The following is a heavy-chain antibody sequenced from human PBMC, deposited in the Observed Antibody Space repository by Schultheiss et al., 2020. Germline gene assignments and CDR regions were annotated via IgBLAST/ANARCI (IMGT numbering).Heavy chain of an antibody. Sequence: GGSLRLSCAASGFTFSTNIIHWVRQAPAKGLEWLGLTANDGFTILYADSVKGRFTISRDNSKNTLYLDMNSLRVEDTALFYCATDLFSHYWGQGTLVTVSS. V-gene: IGHV3-30*03. CDR3: ATDLFSHY. CDR1: GFTFSTNI. J-gene: IGHJ4*02. CDR2: TANDGFTI.